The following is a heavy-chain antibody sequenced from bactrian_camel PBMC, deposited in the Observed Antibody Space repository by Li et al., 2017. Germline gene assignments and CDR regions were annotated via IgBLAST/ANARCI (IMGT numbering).Heavy chain of an antibody. V-gene: IGHV3S1*01. CDR3: VADGFCYSDSDPGLP. CDR2: ISTDGGST. CDR1: GYTVTAFC. Sequence: QLVESGGGSVQAGGSLTLSCVASGYTVTAFCMGWFRQAPGKEREAVASISTDGGSTDYAGSVGGRFTISRDNAKNTLYLQMDSLKPEDTAMYYCVADGFCYSDSDPGLPWGQGTQVTVS. D-gene: IGHD4*01. J-gene: IGHJ6*01.